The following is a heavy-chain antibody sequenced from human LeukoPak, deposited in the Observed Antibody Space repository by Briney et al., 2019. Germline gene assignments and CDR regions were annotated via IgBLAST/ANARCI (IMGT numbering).Heavy chain of an antibody. CDR1: GFTFYDYA. CDR3: AKGGQQLVRESDY. J-gene: IGHJ4*02. V-gene: IGHV3-9*01. Sequence: GGSLRLSCAASGFTFYDYAMHWVRQAPGKGLEWVSGISWNSGSIGYADSVKGRFTISRDNAKNFLYLQMNSLRAEDTALYYCAKGGQQLVRESDYWGQGTLVTVSS. D-gene: IGHD6-13*01. CDR2: ISWNSGSI.